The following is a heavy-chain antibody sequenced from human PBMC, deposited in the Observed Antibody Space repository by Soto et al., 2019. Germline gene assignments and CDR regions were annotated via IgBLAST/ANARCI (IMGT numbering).Heavy chain of an antibody. D-gene: IGHD1-26*01. CDR2: ISSNGGST. CDR1: GFTFSSYA. Sequence: EVQLVESGGGLVQPGGSLRLSCSASGFTFSSYAMHWVRQAPGKGLEYVSAISSNGGSTYYADSVKGRFTISRDNSKNTLYLQMSSLRAEDTAVYYCVKVGVRATTQYYFDYWGQGTLVTVSS. V-gene: IGHV3-64D*06. J-gene: IGHJ4*02. CDR3: VKVGVRATTQYYFDY.